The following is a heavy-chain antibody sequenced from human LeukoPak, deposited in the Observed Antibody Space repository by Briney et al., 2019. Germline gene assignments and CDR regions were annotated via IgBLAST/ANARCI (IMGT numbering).Heavy chain of an antibody. J-gene: IGHJ4*02. CDR2: IYYSGST. D-gene: IGHD3-22*01. Sequence: PSETLSLTCTVSGGSISSYYWSWIRQPPGKGLEWIGYIYYSGSTNYNPSLKSRVTMSVDTSKNQFSLKLSSVTAADTAVYYCARGTPDYYDSSGLLGYWGQGTLVTVSS. CDR3: ARGTPDYYDSSGLLGY. CDR1: GGSISSYY. V-gene: IGHV4-59*12.